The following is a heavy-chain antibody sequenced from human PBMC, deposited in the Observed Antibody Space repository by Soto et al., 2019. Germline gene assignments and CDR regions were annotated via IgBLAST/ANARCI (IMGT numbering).Heavy chain of an antibody. CDR3: ASPQYSSSWMYNWFDP. Sequence: QVQLQESGPGLVKPSGTLSLTCVVSGGSISSSNWWSWVRQPPGKGLEWIGEIYHSGSTNYNPSLKSRVTISVDKSKNQFSLKLSSVTAADTAVYYCASPQYSSSWMYNWFDPWGQGTLVTVSS. D-gene: IGHD6-13*01. CDR2: IYHSGST. CDR1: GGSISSSNW. J-gene: IGHJ5*02. V-gene: IGHV4-4*02.